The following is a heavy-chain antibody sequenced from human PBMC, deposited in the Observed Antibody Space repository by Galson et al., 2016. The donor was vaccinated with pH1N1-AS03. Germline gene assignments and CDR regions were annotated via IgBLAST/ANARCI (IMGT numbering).Heavy chain of an antibody. CDR3: ARYGPGIVRANAH. J-gene: IGHJ1*01. Sequence: KVSCKASGDSFSSYAFTWVRLAPGQGLEWMGGIIPIFGKPQYAQKFQGRVTITADESTTTVYMDLSSLISDDTAMYYCARYGPGIVRANAHWGQGTLVTVSS. CDR1: GDSFSSYA. V-gene: IGHV1-69*01. CDR2: IIPIFGKP. D-gene: IGHD1-14*01.